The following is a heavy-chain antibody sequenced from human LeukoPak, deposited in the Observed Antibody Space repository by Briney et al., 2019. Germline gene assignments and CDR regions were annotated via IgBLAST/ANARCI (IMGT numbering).Heavy chain of an antibody. CDR1: GYTFTSYA. CDR3: ARARYHDYVWGSYRFPLDY. V-gene: IGHV1-3*01. J-gene: IGHJ4*02. CDR2: INAGNGNT. D-gene: IGHD3-16*02. Sequence: ASVKVSCKASGYTFTSYAMHWVRQAPGQRLEWMGWINAGNGNTKYSQKFQGRVTITRDTSASTAYMELSSLRSEDTAVYYCARARYHDYVWGSYRFPLDYWGQGTLVTVSS.